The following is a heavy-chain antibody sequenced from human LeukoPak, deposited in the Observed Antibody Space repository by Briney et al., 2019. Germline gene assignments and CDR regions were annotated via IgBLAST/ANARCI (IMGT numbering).Heavy chain of an antibody. CDR3: ARASGDILTGYSSYFDY. D-gene: IGHD3-9*01. CDR2: INPNSGGT. Sequence: ASVKVSCKASGYTFTGYYMHWVRQAPGQGLEWMGWINPNSGGTNYEQKFQGRVTMTRDTSISTAYMELSRLRSDDTAVYYCARASGDILTGYSSYFDYWGQGTLVTVSS. CDR1: GYTFTGYY. J-gene: IGHJ4*02. V-gene: IGHV1-2*02.